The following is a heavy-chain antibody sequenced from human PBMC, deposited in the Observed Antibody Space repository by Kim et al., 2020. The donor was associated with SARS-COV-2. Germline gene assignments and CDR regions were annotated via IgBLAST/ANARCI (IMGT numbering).Heavy chain of an antibody. V-gene: IGHV3-23*01. D-gene: IGHD6-13*01. Sequence: ADSGRGRFTVYRDNAKNTLDLQMNSLRAEDTAVYYCARGRELAAAAWFDPWGQGTLVTVSS. CDR3: ARGRELAAAAWFDP. J-gene: IGHJ5*02.